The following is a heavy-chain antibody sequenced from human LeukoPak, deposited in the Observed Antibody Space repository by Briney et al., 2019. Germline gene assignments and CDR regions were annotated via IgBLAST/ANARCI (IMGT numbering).Heavy chain of an antibody. CDR3: AREYPQRPYFDY. Sequence: PGGSLRLSCAASRFTFSSYWMSWVRQAPGKGLEWVSYISSSGSTLFYADSVKGRFTISRDNAKNSLYLQMSSLRADDTAVYYCAREYPQRPYFDYWGQGTLVTVSS. CDR1: RFTFSSYW. J-gene: IGHJ4*02. V-gene: IGHV3-48*04. CDR2: ISSSGSTL.